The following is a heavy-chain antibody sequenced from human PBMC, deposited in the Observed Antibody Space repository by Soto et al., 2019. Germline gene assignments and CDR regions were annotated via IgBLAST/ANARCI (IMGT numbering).Heavy chain of an antibody. CDR2: IIPLFGTT. CDR3: ARGLTEGYFGMDV. Sequence: QVQLVQSGAEVKKPGSSVKVSCKTSGGAFSSYDISWVRQAPGQGLEWMGGIIPLFGTTNYAQKFQGRVTLTADESTSTVYMNLYSLRYEDTAVYYWARGLTEGYFGMDVWGQGPRSPSP. CDR1: GGAFSSYD. V-gene: IGHV1-69*01. J-gene: IGHJ6*02.